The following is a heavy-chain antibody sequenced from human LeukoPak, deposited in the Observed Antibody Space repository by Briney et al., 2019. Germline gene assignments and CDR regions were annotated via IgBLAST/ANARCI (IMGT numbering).Heavy chain of an antibody. V-gene: IGHV3-49*04. CDR2: IRSKAYGGTT. J-gene: IGHJ5*02. CDR1: GFTFGDYA. CDR3: TRVVVVVAATGWFDP. Sequence: PGGSLRLSCTASGFTFGDYAMSWVRQAPGKGLEWVGFIRSKAYGGTTEYAASVKGRFTISRDDSKSIAYLQMNSLKTEDTAVYYCTRVVVVVAATGWFDPWGQGTLVTVSS. D-gene: IGHD2-15*01.